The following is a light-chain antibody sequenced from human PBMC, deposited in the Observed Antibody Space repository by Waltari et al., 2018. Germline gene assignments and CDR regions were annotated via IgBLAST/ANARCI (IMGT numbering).Light chain of an antibody. J-gene: IGLJ1*01. CDR3: SSDAGSDYPYV. CDR2: EDT. V-gene: IGLV3-1*01. CDR1: KLDNKY. Sequence: SFELTQPPSLSVSPGQTASITCSGDKLDNKYVYWYQQKPGRSPVLVIHEDTQRPSGIPERFSGSNSGNTAILTISGTRAIDEADYYCSSDAGSDYPYVFGTGTKVTVL.